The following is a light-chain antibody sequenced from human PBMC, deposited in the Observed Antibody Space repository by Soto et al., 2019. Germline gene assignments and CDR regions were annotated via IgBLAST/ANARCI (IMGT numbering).Light chain of an antibody. CDR2: GAS. V-gene: IGKV3-15*01. J-gene: IGKJ3*01. CDR3: QQYNNWPFT. CDR1: QSVSSN. Sequence: EIVMTQSPATLSVSPGERATLSCRASQSVSSNLAWYQQKPGQAPRLLIYGASTRATGIPARFSGSGSGTEFTLTIRGLQSGDFAVYYCQQYNNWPFTFGPGTKVDIK.